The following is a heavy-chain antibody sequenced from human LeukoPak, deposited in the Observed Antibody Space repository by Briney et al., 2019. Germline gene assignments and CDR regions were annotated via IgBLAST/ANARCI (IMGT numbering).Heavy chain of an antibody. CDR1: GFTFNTYS. V-gene: IGHV3-48*01. D-gene: IGHD3-9*01. J-gene: IGHJ2*01. CDR3: TRGVPATISGWYFDL. CDR2: ISSRGTT. Sequence: GGSLRLSCAASGFTFNTYSMNWVRQAPGEGLEWISYISSRGTTYYADSVKGRFTISRDNARNSLYLQGDSLTAADTAVYYCTRGVPATISGWYFDLWGRGTLVTVSS.